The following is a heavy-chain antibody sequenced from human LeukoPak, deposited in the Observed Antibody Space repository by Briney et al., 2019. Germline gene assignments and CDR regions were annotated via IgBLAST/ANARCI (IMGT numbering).Heavy chain of an antibody. CDR2: INSDGSWT. J-gene: IGHJ4*02. D-gene: IGHD2/OR15-2a*01. CDR3: VSFYETY. CDR1: GNYW. Sequence: GGSLGLSCAASGNYWMHWVRQAPGKGLVWVSHINSDGSWTSYADSVKGRFTISKDNAKNTVYLQMNSLRAEDTAVYYCVSFYETYWGRGTLVTVSS. V-gene: IGHV3-74*01.